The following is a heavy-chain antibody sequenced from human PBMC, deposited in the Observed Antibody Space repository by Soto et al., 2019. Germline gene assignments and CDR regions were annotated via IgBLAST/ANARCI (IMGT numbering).Heavy chain of an antibody. J-gene: IGHJ4*02. CDR2: VNPTSEYT. Sequence: ASVKVSCKASGYTFTSYDINWVRQAPGQGLEWVGWVNPTSEYTAHAQKFQGRVTLTREISTATAYMELSSLTSEDTAVYFCARQVDPGYYSDWGPGTQVTISS. CDR1: GYTFTSYD. V-gene: IGHV1-8*01. CDR3: ARQVDPGYYSD. D-gene: IGHD4-4*01.